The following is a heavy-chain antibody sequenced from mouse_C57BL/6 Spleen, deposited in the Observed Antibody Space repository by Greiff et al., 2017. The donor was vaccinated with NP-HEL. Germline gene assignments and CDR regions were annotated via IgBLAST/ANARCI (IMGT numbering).Heavy chain of an antibody. D-gene: IGHD2-5*01. Sequence: QVQLQQSGAELVRPGTSVKVSCKASGYAFTNYLIEWVKQRPGQGLEWIGVINPGSGGTNYNEKFKGKATLTADKSSSTAYMQLSSLASADSAVDFCASSNYYFDYWGQGTTLTVSS. CDR1: GYAFTNYL. CDR2: INPGSGGT. CDR3: ASSNYYFDY. J-gene: IGHJ2*01. V-gene: IGHV1-54*01.